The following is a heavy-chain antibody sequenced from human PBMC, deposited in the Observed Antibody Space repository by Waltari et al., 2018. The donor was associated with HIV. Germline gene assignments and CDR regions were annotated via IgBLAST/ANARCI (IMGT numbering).Heavy chain of an antibody. CDR3: ARKGAAGFFYFDC. CDR1: GDTFTSYA. Sequence: QVQLVQSGAEVKKPGASVKVSCKASGDTFTSYAIHWVRPAPGQRLEWMGWINTGNDNTEYSQKFQGRVTIARDTSASTAYMGLSSLTSEDTAIYYCARKGAAGFFYFDCWGQGTLVTVSS. J-gene: IGHJ4*02. CDR2: INTGNDNT. D-gene: IGHD2-15*01. V-gene: IGHV1-3*04.